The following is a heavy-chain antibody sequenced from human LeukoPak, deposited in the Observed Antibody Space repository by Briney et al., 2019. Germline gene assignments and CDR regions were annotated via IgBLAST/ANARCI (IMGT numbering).Heavy chain of an antibody. CDR1: GFTFSSYS. Sequence: GGSLRLSCAASGFTFSSYSMNWVRQAPGKGLEWVSSISSSSSYIYSADSGKGRFTISRDNAKKSLYLQMNSLRAEDTAVYYCARGGPTTGFDYWGQGTLVIVSS. CDR3: ARGGPTTGFDY. V-gene: IGHV3-21*01. D-gene: IGHD1-26*01. J-gene: IGHJ4*02. CDR2: ISSSSSYI.